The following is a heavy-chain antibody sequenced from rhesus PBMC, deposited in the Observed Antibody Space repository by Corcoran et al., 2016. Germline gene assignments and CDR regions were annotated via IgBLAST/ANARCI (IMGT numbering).Heavy chain of an antibody. CDR3: ASRGYSYGLDS. V-gene: IGHV4-80*01. J-gene: IGHJ6*01. CDR1: GASIRSSW. Sequence: QVQLQESGPGLVKPSETLSLTCAVSGASIRSSWWSWIRQPPGKGLEWIGEINGNSGSTYYNPSLKSRVTISKDASKNQFSLKLSSVTAADTAVYYCASRGYSYGLDSWGQGVVVTVSS. D-gene: IGHD5-12*01. CDR2: INGNSGST.